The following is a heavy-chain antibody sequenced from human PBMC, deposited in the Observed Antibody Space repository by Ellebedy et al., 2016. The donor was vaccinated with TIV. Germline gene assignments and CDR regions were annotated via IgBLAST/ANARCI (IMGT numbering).Heavy chain of an antibody. CDR2: IWYDGSNK. CDR1: GFTFSSYG. CDR3: ARDSDYLAGYYSGMDV. V-gene: IGHV3-33*01. Sequence: GESLKISCAASGFTFSSYGMHWVRQAPGKGLEWVAVIWYDGSNKYYADSVKGRFTISRDNSKNTLYLQMNSLRAEDTAVYYCARDSDYLAGYYSGMDVWGQGTTVTVSS. J-gene: IGHJ6*02. D-gene: IGHD2/OR15-2a*01.